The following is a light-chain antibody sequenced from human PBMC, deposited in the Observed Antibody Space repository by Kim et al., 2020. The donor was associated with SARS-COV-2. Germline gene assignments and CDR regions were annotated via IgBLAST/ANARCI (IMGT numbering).Light chain of an antibody. CDR3: NSWDNRGGNHR. V-gene: IGLV3-19*01. CDR1: SLRRSY. Sequence: SSELTQDPAVSVALGQTVRITCQGDSLRRSYASWYQQKPGQAPVLVIYGKDNRPSGIPDRFSGSNSGNTASLTITGAQAEDEADYYCNSWDNRGGNHRFG. CDR2: GKD. J-gene: IGLJ3*02.